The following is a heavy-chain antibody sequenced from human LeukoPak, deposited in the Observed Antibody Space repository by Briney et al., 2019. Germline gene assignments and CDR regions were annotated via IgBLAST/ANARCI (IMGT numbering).Heavy chain of an antibody. D-gene: IGHD2-21*02. CDR2: IYPADSDS. V-gene: IGHV5-51*03. CDR3: ARRAVTGPLVEY. Sequence: PAEKLKCYCKGSGYSCSNYWSVWVRHRPGNDLKWMGIIYPADSDSKYKPPFQGQVTFSASRSIGTAYLRWMSLEASAAALYSCARRAVTGPLVEYWGQGTLVTVSS. CDR1: GYSCSNYW. J-gene: IGHJ4*02.